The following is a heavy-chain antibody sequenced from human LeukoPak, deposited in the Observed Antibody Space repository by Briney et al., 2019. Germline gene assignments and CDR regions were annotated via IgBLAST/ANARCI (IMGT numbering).Heavy chain of an antibody. D-gene: IGHD6-25*01. CDR2: INHSGST. CDR3: ARGLYSSGRKRDSWFDP. V-gene: IGHV4-34*01. J-gene: IGHJ5*02. CDR1: GGSFSGYY. Sequence: SETLSLTCAVYGGSFSGYYWSWIRQPPGKGLEWIGEINHSGSTNYNPSLKSRVTISVDTSKNQFSLKLSSVTAADTAVYYCARGLYSSGRKRDSWFDPWGQGTLVTVSS.